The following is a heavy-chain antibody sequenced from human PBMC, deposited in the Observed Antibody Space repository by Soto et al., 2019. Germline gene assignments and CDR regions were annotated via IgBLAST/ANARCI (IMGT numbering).Heavy chain of an antibody. CDR1: GFTFSSYG. D-gene: IGHD1-26*01. CDR2: ISYDGSNK. CDR3: AKELGDGELRYFDY. V-gene: IGHV3-30*18. Sequence: QVQLVESGGGVVQPGRSLRLSCAASGFTFSSYGMHWVRQAPGKGLEWVAVISYDGSNKYYADSVKGRFTISRDNSKNTLYLQMNSLRAEDMAVYYCAKELGDGELRYFDYWGQGTLVTVSS. J-gene: IGHJ4*02.